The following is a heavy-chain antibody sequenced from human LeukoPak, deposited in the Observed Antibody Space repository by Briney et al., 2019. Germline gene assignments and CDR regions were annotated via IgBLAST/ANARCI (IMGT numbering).Heavy chain of an antibody. V-gene: IGHV3-7*01. CDR2: IKQDGSEK. D-gene: IGHD3-22*01. CDR1: GFTFSSYW. Sequence: QPGGSLRLSCAASGFTFSSYWMSWVRQAPGKGLEWMANIKQDGSEKYYVDSVKGRFTISRDNAKNSLYLQMNSLRAEDTAVYYCARTLYYYDSSGYGGIGYWGQGTLVTVSS. J-gene: IGHJ4*02. CDR3: ARTLYYYDSSGYGGIGY.